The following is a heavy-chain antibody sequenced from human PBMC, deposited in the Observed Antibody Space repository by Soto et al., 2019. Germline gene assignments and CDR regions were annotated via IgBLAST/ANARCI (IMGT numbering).Heavy chain of an antibody. J-gene: IGHJ6*02. CDR2: IMPMYGIG. D-gene: IGHD3-16*01. V-gene: IGHV1-69*01. CDR1: GGTFSSYP. CDR3: ARSFRAPYVHAMEV. Sequence: QVQLVQSGAEVKKPGSSVKVSCKASGGTFSSYPFSWVRQAPGQGLEWMGGIMPMYGIGNYAEKFQGRVTITADESTSTAYMEMSSLRSEDTAIYCCARSFRAPYVHAMEVWGQGTTVTVS.